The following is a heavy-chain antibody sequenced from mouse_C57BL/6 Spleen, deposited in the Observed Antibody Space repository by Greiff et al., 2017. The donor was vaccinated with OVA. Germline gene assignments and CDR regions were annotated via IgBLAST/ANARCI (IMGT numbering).Heavy chain of an antibody. CDR3: ARRKRDYYGSSDFDY. CDR2: IDPSDSYT. V-gene: IGHV1-69*01. Sequence: QVQLQQSGAELVMPGASVKLSCKASGYTFTSYWMHWVKQRPGQGLEWIGEIDPSDSYTNYNQKFKGKSTLTVDKSSSTAYMQLSSLTSEDSAVYYCARRKRDYYGSSDFDYWGQGTTLTVSS. CDR1: GYTFTSYW. J-gene: IGHJ2*01. D-gene: IGHD1-1*01.